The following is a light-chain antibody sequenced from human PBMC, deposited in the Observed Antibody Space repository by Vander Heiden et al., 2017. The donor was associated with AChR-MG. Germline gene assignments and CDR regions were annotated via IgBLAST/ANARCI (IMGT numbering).Light chain of an antibody. CDR2: EVT. V-gene: IGLV2-23*02. Sequence: QSALTQPASVSGSPGQSITISCTGTSRDVGNYNIVSWYQQHPGKAPKLIIFEVTRRPSGVTNRFSGSKSGNTASLTISGLQAEDEADYYCSSYAGSSTLIFGGGTKLT. J-gene: IGLJ2*01. CDR1: SRDVGNYNI. CDR3: SSYAGSSTLI.